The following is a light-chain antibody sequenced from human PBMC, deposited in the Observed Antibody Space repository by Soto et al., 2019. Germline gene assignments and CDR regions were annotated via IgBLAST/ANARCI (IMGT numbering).Light chain of an antibody. J-gene: IGKJ1*01. Sequence: EIVLRLSPATLSLLPSDRVTLSCMASQYINTRLALYQHRPGQAPRLLIYQTSIRAAGIPASFSASGSGTDFTLTISDVQPEDFAVYYCQQYNSWPETFGQGTKVAIK. CDR2: QTS. V-gene: IGKV3-11*01. CDR3: QQYNSWPET. CDR1: QYINTR.